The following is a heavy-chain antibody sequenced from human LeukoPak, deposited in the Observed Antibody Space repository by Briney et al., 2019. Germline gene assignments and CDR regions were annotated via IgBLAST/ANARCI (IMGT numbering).Heavy chain of an antibody. J-gene: IGHJ3*02. CDR2: IYTSGST. Sequence: SETLSLTCTVSGGFISSGSYYWSWIRQPAGKGLEWIGRIYTSGSTNYNPSLKSRVTISADTSKNQFSLKLSSVTAADTAVYYCARAVGGGAFDIWGQGTMVTVSS. V-gene: IGHV4-61*02. D-gene: IGHD1-26*01. CDR3: ARAVGGGAFDI. CDR1: GGFISSGSYY.